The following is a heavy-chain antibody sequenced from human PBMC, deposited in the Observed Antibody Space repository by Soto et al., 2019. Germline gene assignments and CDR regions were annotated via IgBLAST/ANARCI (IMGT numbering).Heavy chain of an antibody. CDR3: ASSLKGGDFDY. D-gene: IGHD4-17*01. V-gene: IGHV3-7*05. Sequence: EVQLVESGGGLVQPGGSLRLSCAASGFTFSSYWMSWVRQAPGKGLEWVANIKQDGSEKYYVDSVKGRFTISRDNAKNSLYLQMNSLRGEDTAVYYCASSLKGGDFDYWGQGTLVTVSS. J-gene: IGHJ4*02. CDR2: IKQDGSEK. CDR1: GFTFSSYW.